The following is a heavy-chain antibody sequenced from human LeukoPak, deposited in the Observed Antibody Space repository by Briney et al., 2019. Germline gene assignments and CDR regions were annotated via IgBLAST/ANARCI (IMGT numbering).Heavy chain of an antibody. CDR1: GYSISSGYY. V-gene: IGHV4-38-2*02. CDR3: ARDRYYDSSGYLYY. Sequence: SENLSLTCTVSGYSISSGYYWGWIRQPPGKGLEWIGSIYHSGSTYYNPSLKSRVTISVDTSKNQFSLKLSSVTAADTAVYYCARDRYYDSSGYLYYWGQGTLVTVSS. CDR2: IYHSGST. D-gene: IGHD3-22*01. J-gene: IGHJ4*02.